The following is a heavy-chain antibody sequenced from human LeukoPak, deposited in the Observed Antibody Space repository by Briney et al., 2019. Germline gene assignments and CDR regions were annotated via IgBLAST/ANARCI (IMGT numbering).Heavy chain of an antibody. V-gene: IGHV1-3*01. CDR3: ARDLWQYSSSGDAFDI. Sequence: ASVKVSCKASGYTFTSYAITWVRQAPGQGLEWMGWINAANGNTKYSQKFQGRVTITRDTSASTAYMELSSLRSEDTAVYYCARDLWQYSSSGDAFDIWGQGTMVTVSS. CDR2: INAANGNT. J-gene: IGHJ3*02. CDR1: GYTFTSYA. D-gene: IGHD6-13*01.